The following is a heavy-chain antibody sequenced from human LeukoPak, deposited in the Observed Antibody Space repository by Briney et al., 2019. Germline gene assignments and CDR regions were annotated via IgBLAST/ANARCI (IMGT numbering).Heavy chain of an antibody. Sequence: PGGSLSLSCSASGFILNNYGLVWVRQGPGKGLEWVSAISNDGGGTTYADFVQGRFTISRENSKNTLFLHMNSLRAEDTALYYCAKSGSGYFLDLWGQGTLVTVSS. CDR1: GFILNNYG. V-gene: IGHV3-23*01. J-gene: IGHJ5*02. CDR2: ISNDGGGT. CDR3: AKSGSGYFLDL. D-gene: IGHD3-22*01.